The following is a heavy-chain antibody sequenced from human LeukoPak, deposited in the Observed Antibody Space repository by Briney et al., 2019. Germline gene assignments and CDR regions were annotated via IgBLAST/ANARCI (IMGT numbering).Heavy chain of an antibody. CDR3: ARDRFSWTASGYFDY. V-gene: IGHV1-18*01. Sequence: ASVKVSCKASGYTFTSYGISWVRQAPGQGLEWMGWISAYNGNTNYAQKLQGRVTMTIDTSTSTAYMELRSLRSDDTAVYYCARDRFSWTASGYFDYWGQGTLVTVSS. CDR2: ISAYNGNT. J-gene: IGHJ4*02. CDR1: GYTFTSYG. D-gene: IGHD6-13*01.